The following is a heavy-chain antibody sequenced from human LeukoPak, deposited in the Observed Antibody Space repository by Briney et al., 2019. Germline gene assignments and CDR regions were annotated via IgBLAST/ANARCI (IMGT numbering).Heavy chain of an antibody. Sequence: ASVKVSCKASGYTFTGYYMHWVRQAPGQGLECMGWINPNSGGTNYAQKFQGRVTMTRDTSISTAYMELSRLRSDDTAVYYCARSTTTVTTVDYWGQGTLVTVSS. J-gene: IGHJ4*02. CDR3: ARSTTTVTTVDY. CDR1: GYTFTGYY. CDR2: INPNSGGT. D-gene: IGHD4-17*01. V-gene: IGHV1-2*02.